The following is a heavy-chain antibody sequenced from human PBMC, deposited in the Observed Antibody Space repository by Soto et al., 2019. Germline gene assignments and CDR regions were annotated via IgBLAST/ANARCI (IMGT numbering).Heavy chain of an antibody. Sequence: ASVKVSCKASGYTFTIYAMHWVLQAPGQRLEWMGWINAGNGNTKYSQKFQGRVTITRDTSASTAYMELRSLRSQDTAVYYCAKSIVVVTALDYWGQGTVVTVSS. CDR3: AKSIVVVTALDY. D-gene: IGHD2-21*02. CDR2: INAGNGNT. CDR1: GYTFTIYA. J-gene: IGHJ4*02. V-gene: IGHV1-3*01.